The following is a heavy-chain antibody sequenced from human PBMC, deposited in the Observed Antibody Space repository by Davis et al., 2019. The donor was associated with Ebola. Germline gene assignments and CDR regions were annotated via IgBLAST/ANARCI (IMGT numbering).Heavy chain of an antibody. CDR1: GGSIISYY. CDR2: IYYSGNT. V-gene: IGHV4-59*08. CDR3: ASPDY. Sequence: MPSETLSLTCTVSGGSIISYYWSWFRQPPGKGLEWIGYIYYSGNTNYNPSLKSRVSISVDTSRHQFSLKLSSVTAADTAVYYCASPDYWGQGTLVTVSS. J-gene: IGHJ4*02.